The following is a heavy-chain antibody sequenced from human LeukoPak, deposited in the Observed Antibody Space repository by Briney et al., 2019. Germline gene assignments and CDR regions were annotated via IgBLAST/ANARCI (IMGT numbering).Heavy chain of an antibody. V-gene: IGHV4-39*01. D-gene: IGHD3-10*01. CDR3: ARVSGSGTNSWFDP. Sequence: SETLSLTCNVSGDSISSDSSSWGWFRQPPGKGLEWIGSFHYAGNTYYNPSLKSRITISVDTSKNQFSLKLTSVTAADTALYYCARVSGSGTNSWFDPWGQGTLVTVSS. CDR2: FHYAGNT. CDR1: GDSISSDSSS. J-gene: IGHJ5*02.